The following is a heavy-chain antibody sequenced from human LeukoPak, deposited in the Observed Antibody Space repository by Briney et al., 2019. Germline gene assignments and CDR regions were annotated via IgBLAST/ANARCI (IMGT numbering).Heavy chain of an antibody. CDR2: INWNGGST. CDR1: GFTFDDYS. D-gene: IGHD3-3*01. V-gene: IGHV3-20*04. Sequence: GGSLRLSCAASGFTFDDYSMSWVRQAPGKGLEWVSGINWNGGSTGYADSVKGRFTISRDNAKNSLYLQMNSLRAGDTAVYFCARHRPRWSLDVWGQGTTVTVSS. J-gene: IGHJ6*02. CDR3: ARHRPRWSLDV.